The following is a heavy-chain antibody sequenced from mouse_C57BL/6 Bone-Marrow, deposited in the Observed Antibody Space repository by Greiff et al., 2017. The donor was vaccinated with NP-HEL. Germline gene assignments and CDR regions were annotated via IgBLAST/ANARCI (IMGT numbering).Heavy chain of an antibody. CDR1: GYTFTSYD. Sequence: VQLQQSGPELVKPGASVKLSCKASGYTFTSYDINWVKQRPGQGLEWIGWIYPRDGSTKYNEKFKGKATLTVDTSSSTAYMELHSLTSEDSAVYFCATPYYYGSRDFDYWGQGTTLTASS. CDR2: IYPRDGST. V-gene: IGHV1-85*01. CDR3: ATPYYYGSRDFDY. J-gene: IGHJ2*01. D-gene: IGHD1-1*01.